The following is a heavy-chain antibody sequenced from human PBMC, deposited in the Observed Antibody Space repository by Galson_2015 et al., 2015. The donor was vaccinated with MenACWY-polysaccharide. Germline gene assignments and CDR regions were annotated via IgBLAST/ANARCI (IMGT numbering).Heavy chain of an antibody. V-gene: IGHV4-31*03. CDR1: GGSISSGGYY. D-gene: IGHD2-2*01. Sequence: TLSLTCTVSGGSISSGGYYWSWIRQHPGKGLEWIGYIYYSGSTYYNPSLKSRVTISVDTSKNQFSLKLSSVTAADTAVYYCARARYCSSTSCYPTHNWFDPWGQGTLVTVSS. CDR2: IYYSGST. J-gene: IGHJ5*02. CDR3: ARARYCSSTSCYPTHNWFDP.